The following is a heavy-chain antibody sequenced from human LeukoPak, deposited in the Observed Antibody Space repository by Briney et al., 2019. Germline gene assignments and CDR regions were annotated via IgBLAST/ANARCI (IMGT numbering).Heavy chain of an antibody. CDR2: IKSDGST. J-gene: IGHJ1*01. Sequence: SGGSLRLSCAASGFTFSSCWMHWVRQAPGKGLVWVSRIKSDGSTNYADSVKGRFTISRDNAKNTLSLQMNSLRAEDTGVYYCARAPSEIGGYYPEYFRHWGQGTLVTVSS. CDR1: GFTFSSCW. CDR3: ARAPSEIGGYYPEYFRH. V-gene: IGHV3-74*01. D-gene: IGHD3-22*01.